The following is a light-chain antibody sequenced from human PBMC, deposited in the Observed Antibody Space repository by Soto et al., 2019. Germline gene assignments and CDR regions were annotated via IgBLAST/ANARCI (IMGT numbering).Light chain of an antibody. CDR2: DAS. V-gene: IGKV3D-20*01. Sequence: EIVLTQSPATLSLSPGERATLSCGASQSVSNNYLAWYQQKPGLAPRLLMYDASSRATGIPDRFSGSGSGTDFTLTISRLEPEDFAVYCCQHHVSSPPITFGQGTRLAIK. J-gene: IGKJ5*01. CDR1: QSVSNNY. CDR3: QHHVSSPPIT.